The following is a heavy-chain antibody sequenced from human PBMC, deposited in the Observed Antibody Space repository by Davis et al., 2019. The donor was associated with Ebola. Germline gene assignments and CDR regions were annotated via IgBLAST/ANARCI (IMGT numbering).Heavy chain of an antibody. CDR2: ISPSSSYI. J-gene: IGHJ6*03. CDR1: GFNFSVYT. D-gene: IGHD5-24*01. Sequence: GGSLRLSCAASGFNFSVYTMNWVRQAPGKGLEWVSSISPSSSYIYYADSLKGRFTISRNNAKNTLYLQMNGLMAEDTGVYYCARDIGDGYNFDHMDVWGKGTTVTVSS. V-gene: IGHV3-21*01. CDR3: ARDIGDGYNFDHMDV.